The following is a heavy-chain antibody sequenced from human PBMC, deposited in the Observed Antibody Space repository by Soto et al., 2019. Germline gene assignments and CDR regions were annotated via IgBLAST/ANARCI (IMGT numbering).Heavy chain of an antibody. D-gene: IGHD2-21*02. Sequence: GESLKISCKGSGYSFTSYWIGWVRQMPGKGLAWMGIIYPGDSDTRYSPSFQGQVTISADKSISTAYLQWSSLKASDTAMYYCARLDGCGGDCYQYYFDYWGQGTLVTVSS. J-gene: IGHJ4*02. V-gene: IGHV5-51*01. CDR3: ARLDGCGGDCYQYYFDY. CDR1: GYSFTSYW. CDR2: IYPGDSDT.